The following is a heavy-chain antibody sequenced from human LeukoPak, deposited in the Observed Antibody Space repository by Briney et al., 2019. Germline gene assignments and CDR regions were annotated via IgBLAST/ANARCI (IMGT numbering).Heavy chain of an antibody. CDR1: GFTCSDYY. Sequence: PGGSLRLSCAASGFTCSDYYMSWIGQAPGKGLEWVSYISSSGSTIYYADSVMGRFTISRDNAKNSLYLQMNSLRAEDTAVYFCARDPGILAGSYIGPTYYFDYWGQGTLVTVSS. V-gene: IGHV3-11*04. CDR3: ARDPGILAGSYIGPTYYFDY. D-gene: IGHD3-9*01. J-gene: IGHJ4*02. CDR2: ISSSGSTI.